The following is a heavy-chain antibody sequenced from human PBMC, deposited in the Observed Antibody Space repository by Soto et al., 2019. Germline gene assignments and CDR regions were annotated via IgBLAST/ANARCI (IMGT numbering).Heavy chain of an antibody. CDR2: ISYDGSNK. J-gene: IGHJ5*02. Sequence: GGSLRLSCAASGFTFSSYAMHWVRQAPGKGLEWVAVISYDGSNKYYAGSVKGRFTISRDNSKNTLYLQMNSLRAEDTAVYYCARDFMTHPDPWGQGTLVTVSS. V-gene: IGHV3-30-3*01. CDR1: GFTFSSYA. CDR3: ARDFMTHPDP.